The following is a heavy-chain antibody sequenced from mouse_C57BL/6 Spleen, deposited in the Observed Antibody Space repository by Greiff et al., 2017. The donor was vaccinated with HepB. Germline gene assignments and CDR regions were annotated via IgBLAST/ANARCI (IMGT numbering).Heavy chain of an antibody. Sequence: ESGPGLVKPSQSLSLTCSVTGYSITSGYYWNWIRQFPGNKLEWMGYISYDGSNNYNPSLKNRIAITRDTSKNKFFLKLNSVTTEDTATYYCAREDYGSSYDDWGQGTTLTVSS. CDR3: AREDYGSSYDD. CDR1: GYSITSGYY. CDR2: ISYDGSN. D-gene: IGHD1-1*01. V-gene: IGHV3-6*01. J-gene: IGHJ2*01.